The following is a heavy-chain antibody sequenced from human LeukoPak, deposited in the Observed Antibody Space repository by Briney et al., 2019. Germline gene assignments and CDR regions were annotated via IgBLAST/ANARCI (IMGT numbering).Heavy chain of an antibody. CDR2: IYSSGST. Sequence: SETLSLTCTVSGGSIISKYWSWIRQPAGKGLEWIGHIYSSGSTNYNPSLKSRVTMSVDTSKNHFSLKLSSVTAADTAVYYCAARIAASGYFDYWGQGTLVTVSS. CDR3: AARIAASGYFDY. CDR1: GGSIISKY. V-gene: IGHV4-4*07. J-gene: IGHJ4*02. D-gene: IGHD6-6*01.